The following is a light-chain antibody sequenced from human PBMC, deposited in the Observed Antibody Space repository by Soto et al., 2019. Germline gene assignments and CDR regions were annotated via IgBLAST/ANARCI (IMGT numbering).Light chain of an antibody. CDR3: QQYQTYSQ. CDR1: QSINTW. Sequence: DIQMTQSPSTLSASVGDRVTITCRASQSINTWLAWYQLKPGRATKLLIYKASTLESGVSSRFSGSGSGTEFTLTISSLQPDDFATYYCQQYQTYSQFGQGTRVEIK. CDR2: KAS. V-gene: IGKV1-5*03. J-gene: IGKJ1*01.